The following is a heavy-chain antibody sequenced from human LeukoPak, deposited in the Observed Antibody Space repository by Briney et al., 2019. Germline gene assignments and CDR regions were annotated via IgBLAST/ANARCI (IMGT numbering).Heavy chain of an antibody. CDR3: ARHAQYLDAVAY. J-gene: IGHJ4*02. CDR1: GGSFSDYY. V-gene: IGHV4-34*01. CDR2: INHSGIT. Sequence: PPQTLALTCTVYGGSFSDYYWTWNRKPPGKGLEWIGEINHSGITDYNPSLKSRVTISIHTSKNHLSLKLSSVTAADTAVYYCARHAQYLDAVAYWGQGTLVTVSS. D-gene: IGHD2-2*01.